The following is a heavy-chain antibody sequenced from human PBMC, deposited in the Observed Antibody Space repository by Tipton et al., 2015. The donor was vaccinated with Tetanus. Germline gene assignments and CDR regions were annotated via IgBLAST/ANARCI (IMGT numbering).Heavy chain of an antibody. CDR2: MSSSGITK. Sequence: SLRLSCPASGFTFSDYYMSWIHQAPGKGLEWVSDMSSSGITKNYADSVRGRFTISRDNAKKSLYLQMNSLRAEDTAVYYCARDLRNYYDSSGYSDYWGQGTLVTVSS. CDR3: ARDLRNYYDSSGYSDY. V-gene: IGHV3-11*04. J-gene: IGHJ4*02. CDR1: GFTFSDYY. D-gene: IGHD3-22*01.